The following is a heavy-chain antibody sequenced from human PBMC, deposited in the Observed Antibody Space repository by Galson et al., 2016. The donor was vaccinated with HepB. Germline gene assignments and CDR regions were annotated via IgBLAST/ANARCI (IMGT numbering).Heavy chain of an antibody. Sequence: SLRLSCAASGFSFSRYWMHWVRQAPGKGLVCVSRITKDGSSTSYADSVKGRFTISRDNAKNTLYLQMNSLRAEDTAVYYCARMESGGYDFWSGHYSWSGGVDVWGQGTTVTVSS. CDR3: ARMESGGYDFWSGHYSWSGGVDV. V-gene: IGHV3-74*01. CDR1: GFSFSRYW. J-gene: IGHJ6*02. D-gene: IGHD3-3*01. CDR2: ITKDGSST.